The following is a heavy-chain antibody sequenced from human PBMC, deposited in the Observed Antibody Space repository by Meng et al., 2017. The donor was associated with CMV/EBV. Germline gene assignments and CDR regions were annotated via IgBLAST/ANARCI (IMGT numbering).Heavy chain of an antibody. V-gene: IGHV1-2*02. CDR1: GYTCTGYY. D-gene: IGHD6-19*01. CDR2: INPNSGGT. J-gene: IGHJ4*02. Sequence: KASGYTCTGYYMHWVRQAPGQGLEWMGWINPNSGGTNYAQKFQGRVTMTRDTSISTAYMELSRLRSDDTAVYYCARTLYSSGWYQTDYWGQGTLVTVSS. CDR3: ARTLYSSGWYQTDY.